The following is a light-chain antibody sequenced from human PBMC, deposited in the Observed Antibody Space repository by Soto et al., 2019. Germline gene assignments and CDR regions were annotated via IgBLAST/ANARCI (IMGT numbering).Light chain of an antibody. J-gene: IGLJ2*01. Sequence: QLVLTQSPSASASLGASVKLTCTLSSGHSSYAIAWHQQQPEKGPRYLMNLNSGGSHSKWDGIPDRFSGSSSGAERYLTISSLQSEDEADYYCQTWGTGIQVFGGGTQLTVL. V-gene: IGLV4-69*01. CDR1: SGHSSYA. CDR2: LNSGGSH. CDR3: QTWGTGIQV.